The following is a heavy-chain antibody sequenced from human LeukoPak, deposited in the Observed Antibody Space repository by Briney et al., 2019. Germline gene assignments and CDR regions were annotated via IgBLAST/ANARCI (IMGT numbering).Heavy chain of an antibody. J-gene: IGHJ3*02. CDR1: GFTFSNYA. Sequence: PGGSLRLSCAASGFTFSNYAMTSVRQAPGKGLEWVSGIYASGAATHYADTVKGRFTISRDNSKNTLYLQMNTLRAEDTAVYYCAKRPRDSSGYYLGAFDIWGQGTMVTVSS. D-gene: IGHD3-22*01. CDR3: AKRPRDSSGYYLGAFDI. CDR2: IYASGAAT. V-gene: IGHV3-23*01.